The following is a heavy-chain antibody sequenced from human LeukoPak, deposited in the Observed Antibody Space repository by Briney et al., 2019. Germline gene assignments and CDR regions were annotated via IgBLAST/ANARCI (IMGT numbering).Heavy chain of an antibody. J-gene: IGHJ5*02. V-gene: IGHV4-59*01. CDR1: GGSISSYY. D-gene: IGHD3-9*01. Sequence: SETQSLTCTVSGGSISSYYWSWIRQPPGKGLEWIGYIYYSGSTNYNPSLKSRVTISVDTSKNQFSLKLSSVTAADTAVYYCARGDYDILTGYPQFDPWGQGTLVTVSS. CDR2: IYYSGST. CDR3: ARGDYDILTGYPQFDP.